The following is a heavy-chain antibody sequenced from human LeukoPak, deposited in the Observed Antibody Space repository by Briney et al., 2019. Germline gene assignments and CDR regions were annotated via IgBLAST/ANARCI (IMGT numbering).Heavy chain of an antibody. CDR3: VREVPYYGGDCYWFEEVDYYYYYMDV. CDR2: INPHSCDT. Sequence: ASVKVFCKSSGYTFTRYYMHCARQDPGQGLEWMVCINPHSCDTQCAKKCQGRVTMNRDKSISPAYREMIRLRSDVTAVYYCVREVPYYGGDCYWFEEVDYYYYYMDVWGKGTTVTVSS. V-gene: IGHV1-2*02. J-gene: IGHJ6*03. CDR1: GYTFTRYY. D-gene: IGHD2-21*01.